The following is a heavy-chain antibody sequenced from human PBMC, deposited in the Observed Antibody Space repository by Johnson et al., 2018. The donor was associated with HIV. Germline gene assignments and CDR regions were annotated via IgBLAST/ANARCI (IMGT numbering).Heavy chain of an antibody. CDR2: IKEDGSED. CDR1: GFTFSNYW. J-gene: IGHJ3*02. D-gene: IGHD1-26*01. CDR3: ARAKVGGEAFDI. V-gene: IGHV3-7*05. Sequence: VQLVESGGDLVQPGGSLRLYCAASGFTFSNYWMSWVRQAPGKGLEWLANIKEDGSEDYYVDSLKGRFTISRDNAKNSLYLQMNSLRAEDTALYYCARAKVGGEAFDIWGQGTMVTVSS.